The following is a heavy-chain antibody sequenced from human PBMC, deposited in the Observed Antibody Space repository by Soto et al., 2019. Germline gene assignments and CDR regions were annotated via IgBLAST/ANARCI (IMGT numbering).Heavy chain of an antibody. Sequence: QVQLVQSGADVKKPGASVKVSCKASGYTFTSYGISWVRQAPGQGLEWMGWISAANGNTNYEQKLQGRVTMTTDTATRKEYIELRSLRSDDNGVYYCASTQWELLYRGQGTLVTVSS. D-gene: IGHD1-26*01. J-gene: IGHJ4*02. V-gene: IGHV1-18*01. CDR1: GYTFTSYG. CDR2: ISAANGNT. CDR3: ASTQWELLY.